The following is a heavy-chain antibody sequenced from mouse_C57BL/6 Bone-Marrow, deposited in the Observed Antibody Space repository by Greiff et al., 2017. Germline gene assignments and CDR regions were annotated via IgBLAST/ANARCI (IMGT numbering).Heavy chain of an antibody. CDR3: GRGTTVGYWYFDV. Sequence: EVQLQQSLAELVRPGASVKLSCTASGFNIKNTYMHWVKQRPEQGLEWIGRIDPANGNTKYAPKFQGKATITADTSSNTAYLQLSSLTSEDTAIYYCGRGTTVGYWYFDVWGTGTTVTVSS. D-gene: IGHD1-1*01. V-gene: IGHV14-3*01. CDR2: IDPANGNT. CDR1: GFNIKNTY. J-gene: IGHJ1*03.